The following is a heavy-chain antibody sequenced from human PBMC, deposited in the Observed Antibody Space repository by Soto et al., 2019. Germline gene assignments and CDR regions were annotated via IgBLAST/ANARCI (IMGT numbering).Heavy chain of an antibody. Sequence: EVPLLESGGGLVQPGGSLRLSCAASGFTFSSYAMSWVRQAPGKGLEWVSGITGSGGSTYYADSVKGRFPISRDNSKSTLYLQMNSRRAEDTALYYCTNLPRAGLDHWGQGTLVTVSS. J-gene: IGHJ4*02. CDR2: ITGSGGST. CDR3: TNLPRAGLDH. D-gene: IGHD6-19*01. V-gene: IGHV3-23*01. CDR1: GFTFSSYA.